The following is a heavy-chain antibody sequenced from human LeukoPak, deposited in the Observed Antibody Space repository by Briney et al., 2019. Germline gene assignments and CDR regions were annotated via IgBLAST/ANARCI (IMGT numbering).Heavy chain of an antibody. CDR3: ARHSRLDKSSLSWADY. CDR2: IYYSGST. V-gene: IGHV4-59*08. J-gene: IGHJ4*02. D-gene: IGHD2-2*03. CDR1: GCSISSYY. Sequence: SETLSLTCAASGCSISSYYRSWIRQPPGKGLEWIGYIYYSGSTNYNPSLKSRVTISVDTSKNQFSLKLSSVTAADTAVYYCARHSRLDKSSLSWADYWGQGTLVTVSS.